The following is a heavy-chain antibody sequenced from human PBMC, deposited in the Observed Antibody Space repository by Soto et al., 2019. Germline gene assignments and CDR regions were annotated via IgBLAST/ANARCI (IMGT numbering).Heavy chain of an antibody. CDR3: AKVKYPGEDYYYYYGMDV. Sequence: GESLKISCAASGFGVSNYGMHWVRQAPGKGLEWVAVIWKDENNKYYRDSVKGRFTISRDNSKNTVELQMSSLRGEDTAVYYCAKVKYPGEDYYYYYGMDVWGQGTTVTSP. CDR1: GFGVSNYG. V-gene: IGHV3-33*06. J-gene: IGHJ6*02. D-gene: IGHD3-16*01. CDR2: IWKDENNK.